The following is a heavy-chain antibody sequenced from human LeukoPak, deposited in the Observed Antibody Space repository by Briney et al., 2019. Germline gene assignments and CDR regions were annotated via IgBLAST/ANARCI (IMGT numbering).Heavy chain of an antibody. Sequence: GGSLRLSCAASGFTFSSYAMHWVRQAPGKGLEWVAVISYDGSNKYYADSVKGRLTISRDNSKNTLYLQMNSLRAEDTAVYYCARDWGVGPDGHYFDYWGQGTLVTVSS. CDR2: ISYDGSNK. D-gene: IGHD3-10*01. J-gene: IGHJ4*02. CDR1: GFTFSSYA. V-gene: IGHV3-30*04. CDR3: ARDWGVGPDGHYFDY.